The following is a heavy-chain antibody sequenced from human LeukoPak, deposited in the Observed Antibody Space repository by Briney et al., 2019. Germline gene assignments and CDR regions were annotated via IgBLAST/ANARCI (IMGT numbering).Heavy chain of an antibody. CDR1: GFTFSTYS. J-gene: IGHJ4*02. V-gene: IGHV3-21*01. CDR3: ARDWKYKVDY. Sequence: GGSLRLSCAASGFTFSTYSTNWVRQAPGKGLEWVSSITSSGSAIYYADSVKGRFAISRDNAKNSLYLQMNSLRAEDTAVYYCARDWKYKVDYWGQGTLVTVSS. D-gene: IGHD1-7*01. CDR2: ITSSGSAI.